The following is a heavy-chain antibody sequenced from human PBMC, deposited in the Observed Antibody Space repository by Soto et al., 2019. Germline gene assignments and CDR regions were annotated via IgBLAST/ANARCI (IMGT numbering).Heavy chain of an antibody. D-gene: IGHD3-9*01. CDR2: ISYDGSSK. CDR3: ARVGGEFMAGYCRGDY. CDR1: GFTFSSYG. V-gene: IGHV3-30*03. Sequence: QVQLVESGGGVVQPGRSLRLSCAASGFTFSSYGMHWVRQAPGKGLEWVAVISYDGSSKYYADSVKGRFTISRGNSKNGVYLRLNGLRAGDTAAHYCARVGGEFMAGYCRGDYCSEGTLVVVAS. J-gene: IGHJ4*02.